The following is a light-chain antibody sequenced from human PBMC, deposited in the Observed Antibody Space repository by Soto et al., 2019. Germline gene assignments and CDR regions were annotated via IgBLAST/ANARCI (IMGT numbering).Light chain of an antibody. CDR1: QSVSSY. V-gene: IGKV3-11*01. Sequence: ESVLTQSPATLSLSPGERATLSCRASQSVSSYLAWYQQKPGQAPRLLIYDAANRDPGIPASFSGSGSGPNFTLTTSSLEPEDFAVYYCQQRSNWPPLFTFGTGNKVDIK. J-gene: IGKJ3*01. CDR2: DAA. CDR3: QQRSNWPPLFT.